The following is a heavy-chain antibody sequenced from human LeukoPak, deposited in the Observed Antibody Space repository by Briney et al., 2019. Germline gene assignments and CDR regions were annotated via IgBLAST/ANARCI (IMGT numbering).Heavy chain of an antibody. Sequence: GGSLRLSCAASGFTFSDYYMSWIRQAPGKGLEWVSYISSSGNTTYHADSVKGRFTISRDNAKNSLYLQMSSLRADDTAVYYCARDGGSSWYFDYWGQGTLVTVSS. CDR2: ISSSGNTT. V-gene: IGHV3-11*04. D-gene: IGHD6-13*01. CDR3: ARDGGSSWYFDY. CDR1: GFTFSDYY. J-gene: IGHJ4*02.